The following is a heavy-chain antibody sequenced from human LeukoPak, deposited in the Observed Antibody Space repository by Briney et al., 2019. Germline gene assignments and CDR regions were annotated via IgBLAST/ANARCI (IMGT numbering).Heavy chain of an antibody. J-gene: IGHJ4*02. CDR1: GYTFTSYG. V-gene: IGHV1-18*01. CDR2: ISAYNGNT. Sequence: ASVKVSCKASGYTFTSYGISWVRQAPGQGLEWMGWISAYNGNTNYAQKLQGRVTMTTDTSTSTAYMELRSLRSDDTAVYYCATPLTITIFGVVRYWGQGTLVTVSS. D-gene: IGHD3-3*01. CDR3: ATPLTITIFGVVRY.